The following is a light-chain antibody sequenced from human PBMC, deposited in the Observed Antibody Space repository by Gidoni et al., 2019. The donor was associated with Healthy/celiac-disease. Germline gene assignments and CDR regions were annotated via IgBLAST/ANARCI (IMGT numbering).Light chain of an antibody. Sequence: DIKMTQSPSSLSASVGDRVTITCRASQSVSSYLNWYQQKPGKAPHLLIYAASSLQSGVPSRFSGSGSGTDFTLTIISLQPEDFATYYCQQSYNIPAFGQGTKVEIK. CDR2: AAS. J-gene: IGKJ1*01. CDR1: QSVSSY. CDR3: QQSYNIPA. V-gene: IGKV1-39*01.